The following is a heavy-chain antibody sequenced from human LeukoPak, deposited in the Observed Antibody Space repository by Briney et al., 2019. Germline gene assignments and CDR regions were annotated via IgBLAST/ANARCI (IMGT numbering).Heavy chain of an antibody. CDR1: GYTFTDYY. J-gene: IGHJ4*02. CDR3: ARIGYNHYFDY. V-gene: IGHV1-2*02. Sequence: ASVKVSCKASGYTFTDYYLHWVRQAPGQGLEWMGWVNPNSGGTNSAQTFQGRVTMTRDTSITTAYLDLSRLRSDDTAVYYCARIGYNHYFDYWGQGTLVTVSS. D-gene: IGHD5-24*01. CDR2: VNPNSGGT.